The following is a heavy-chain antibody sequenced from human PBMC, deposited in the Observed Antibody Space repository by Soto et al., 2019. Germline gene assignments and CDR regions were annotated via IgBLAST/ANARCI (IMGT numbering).Heavy chain of an antibody. CDR3: ARRYGGYFDY. J-gene: IGHJ4*02. Sequence: SETLSLTCTVSGGSISSSSYYWGWIRQPPGKGLEWIGSIYYSGSTYYNPPLKSRVTISVDTSKNQFSLKLSSVTAADTAVYYCARRYGGYFDYWGQGTLVTVSS. CDR1: GGSISSSSYY. CDR2: IYYSGST. V-gene: IGHV4-39*07. D-gene: IGHD4-17*01.